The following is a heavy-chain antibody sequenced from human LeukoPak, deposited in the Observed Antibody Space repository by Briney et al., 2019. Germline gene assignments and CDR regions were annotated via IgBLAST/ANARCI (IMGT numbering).Heavy chain of an antibody. CDR1: GGSISSSKYY. Sequence: SETLSLTCTVSGGSISSSKYYWGWIRQPPGKGLEWIGSIYYSGSAYYSPSLKSRVTISVDTSKNQFSLKLSSVTAADTAVYYCARVRAVYYYYYMDVWGKGTTVTVSS. J-gene: IGHJ6*03. V-gene: IGHV4-39*07. CDR2: IYYSGSA. CDR3: ARVRAVYYYYYMDV.